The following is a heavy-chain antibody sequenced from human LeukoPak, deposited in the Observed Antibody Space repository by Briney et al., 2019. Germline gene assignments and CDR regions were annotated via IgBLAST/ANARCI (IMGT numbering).Heavy chain of an antibody. CDR2: ISSSSSYI. Sequence: GRSLRLFCAASGFTFSSYSMNWDRQAPGKGLEWVSSISSSSSYIYYADSVKGRFTISRDNAKNSLYLQMNRLRAEDTAVYYCARQHYYYYYYMDVWGKGTTVTVSS. CDR3: ARQHYYYYYYMDV. J-gene: IGHJ6*03. CDR1: GFTFSSYS. V-gene: IGHV3-21*01.